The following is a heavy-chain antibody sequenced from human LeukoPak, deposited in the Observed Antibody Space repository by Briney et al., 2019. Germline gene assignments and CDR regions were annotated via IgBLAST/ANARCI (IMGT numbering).Heavy chain of an antibody. V-gene: IGHV4-39*01. D-gene: IGHD3-22*01. Sequence: SETLSLTCTVSGGSISSYYWGWIRQPPGKGLEWIGSIYYSGSTYYNPSLKSRVTISVDTSKNQFSLKLSSVTAADTAVYYCARHGPYDSSGRTYNWFDPWGQGTLVTVSS. J-gene: IGHJ5*02. CDR2: IYYSGST. CDR1: GGSISSYY. CDR3: ARHGPYDSSGRTYNWFDP.